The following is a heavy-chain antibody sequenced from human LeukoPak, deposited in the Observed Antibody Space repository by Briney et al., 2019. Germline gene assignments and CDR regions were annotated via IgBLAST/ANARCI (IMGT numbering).Heavy chain of an antibody. V-gene: IGHV3-7*01. CDR3: ARDVINRILNVYYMDV. D-gene: IGHD3-16*02. J-gene: IGHJ6*03. Sequence: GGSLRLSCVFSGFTFSNYWMKWVRQAPGKGLEWVASINEDGSGKYSMDSVRGRFTISRDNAKNSLYLQMNRLRAEDTAVYYCARDVINRILNVYYMDVWGKGTTVTVSS. CDR2: INEDGSGK. CDR1: GFTFSNYW.